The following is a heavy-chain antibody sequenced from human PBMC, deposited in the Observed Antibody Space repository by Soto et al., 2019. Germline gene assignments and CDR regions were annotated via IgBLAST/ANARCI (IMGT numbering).Heavy chain of an antibody. CDR3: ARIMDYWGEPHYFDS. Sequence: PXSSLKVSCHTSGNTFDSNLSGWVHQMPGKGLEWMGIIYPGDSETRYSPSFQGQVTISADRSFKIAYLQWRSLQASDTAMYYCARIMDYWGEPHYFDSWGQGTTVTVSS. CDR1: GNTFDSNL. V-gene: IGHV5-51*07. D-gene: IGHD3-16*01. CDR2: IYPGDSET. J-gene: IGHJ4*02.